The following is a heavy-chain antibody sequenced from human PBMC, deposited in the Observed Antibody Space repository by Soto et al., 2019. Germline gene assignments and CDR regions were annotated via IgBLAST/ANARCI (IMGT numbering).Heavy chain of an antibody. CDR2: IYYSGST. CDR1: GGSISSGGYY. Sequence: PSETLSLTCTVSGGSISSGGYYWSWIRQHPGKGLEWIGYIYYSGSTYYNPSLKSRVTISVDTSKNQFSLKLSSVTAADTAVYYCARGQFVVVAIDYWGQGTLVTVSS. J-gene: IGHJ4*02. V-gene: IGHV4-31*03. D-gene: IGHD2-15*01. CDR3: ARGQFVVVAIDY.